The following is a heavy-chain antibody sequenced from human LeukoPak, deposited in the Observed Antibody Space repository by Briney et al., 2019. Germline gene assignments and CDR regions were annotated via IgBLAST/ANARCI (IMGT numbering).Heavy chain of an antibody. V-gene: IGHV3-30-3*01. CDR3: AKDLANSWTIDY. D-gene: IGHD1-1*01. J-gene: IGHJ4*02. CDR2: ISHSGSEK. CDR1: GFTFSTFS. Sequence: KPGGSLRLSCAASGFTFSTFSMYWVRQAPGKGLEWVALISHSGSEKYYADSVEGRFTISRDNSRNTLYLQMNSLSVEDTAFYYCAKDLANSWTIDYWGQGTLVTASS.